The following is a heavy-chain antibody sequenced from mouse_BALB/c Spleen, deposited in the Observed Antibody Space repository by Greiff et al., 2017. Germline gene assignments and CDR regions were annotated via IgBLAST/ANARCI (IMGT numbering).Heavy chain of an antibody. CDR2: INPSTGYT. J-gene: IGHJ4*01. CDR3: ARRNYYGSTYAMDY. Sequence: VKLMESGAELAKPGASVKMSCKASGYTFTSYWMHWVKQRPGQGLEWIGYINPSTGYTEYNQKFKDKATLTADKSSSTAYMQLSSLTSEDSAVYYCARRNYYGSTYAMDYWGQGTSVTISS. CDR1: GYTFTSYW. V-gene: IGHV1-7*01. D-gene: IGHD1-1*01.